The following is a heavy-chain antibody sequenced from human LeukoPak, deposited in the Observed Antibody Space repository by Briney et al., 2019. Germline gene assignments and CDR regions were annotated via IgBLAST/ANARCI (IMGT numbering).Heavy chain of an antibody. CDR3: AKFHSSGSSYEGYFDY. CDR2: IRGNSGNI. V-gene: IGHV3-9*01. CDR1: GFTFDDYA. D-gene: IGHD1-26*01. J-gene: IGHJ4*02. Sequence: GGSLRLSCAVSGFTFDDYAMHWVRQAPGKGLEWVSGIRGNSGNIAYADSVKGRFTISRDNAKNSLYLQMNSLRAEDTALYYCAKFHSSGSSYEGYFDYWGKGTLVTISS.